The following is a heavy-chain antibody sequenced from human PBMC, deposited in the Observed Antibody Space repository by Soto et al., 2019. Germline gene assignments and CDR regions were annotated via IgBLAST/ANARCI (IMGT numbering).Heavy chain of an antibody. V-gene: IGHV3-66*01. CDR3: TVYDSSGYYDY. J-gene: IGHJ4*02. D-gene: IGHD3-22*01. Sequence: GGSLRLSCAASGFTVSSNYMSWVRQAPGKGLEWVSVIYSGGSTYYADSVKGRFTISRDNSKNTLYLQMNSLRAEDTAVYYCTVYDSSGYYDYWGQGTPVTVSS. CDR2: IYSGGST. CDR1: GFTVSSNY.